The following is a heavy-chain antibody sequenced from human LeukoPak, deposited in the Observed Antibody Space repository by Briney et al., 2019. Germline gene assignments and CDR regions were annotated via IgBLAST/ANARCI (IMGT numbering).Heavy chain of an antibody. J-gene: IGHJ4*02. D-gene: IGHD2-2*01. CDR2: IYYSGST. CDR1: GGSISSYY. V-gene: IGHV4-59*08. Sequence: SETLSLTCTVSGGSISSYYWSWIRQPPGKGLEWIGYIYYSGSTNYNPSLKSRVTISVDTSKNQFSLKLSSLTAADTAVYYCARHRHHCSSTSCYPYYFDYWGQGTLVTVSS. CDR3: ARHRHHCSSTSCYPYYFDY.